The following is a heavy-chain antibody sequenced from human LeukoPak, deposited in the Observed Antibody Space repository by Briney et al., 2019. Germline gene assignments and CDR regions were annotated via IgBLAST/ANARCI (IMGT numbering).Heavy chain of an antibody. D-gene: IGHD2-15*01. V-gene: IGHV1-2*02. J-gene: IGHJ4*02. Sequence: ASVKVSCKASGYTFTGYYMHWVRQAPGQGLEWVGWINPNSGGTNYAQKFQGRVTMTRDTSISTAYMELSRLRSDGTAVYYCARRGCSGGSCYYQFDYWGQGTLVTVSS. CDR2: INPNSGGT. CDR3: ARRGCSGGSCYYQFDY. CDR1: GYTFTGYY.